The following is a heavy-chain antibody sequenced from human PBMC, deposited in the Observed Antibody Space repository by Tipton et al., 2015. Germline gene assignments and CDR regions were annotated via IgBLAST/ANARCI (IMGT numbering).Heavy chain of an antibody. D-gene: IGHD4-23*01. J-gene: IGHJ4*02. CDR3: VRDPYGGNSGDVDY. Sequence: QSGAEVKKPGASVKVSCKASGYTXASYDINWVRQSTGQGLEWMGSMNPNSGNTFYAQKFQGRVTMTRDTSISTAYMELSGLTSDDSAVFYCVRDPYGGNSGDVDYWGQGTLVTFSS. CDR2: MNPNSGNT. CDR1: GYTXASYD. V-gene: IGHV1-8*01.